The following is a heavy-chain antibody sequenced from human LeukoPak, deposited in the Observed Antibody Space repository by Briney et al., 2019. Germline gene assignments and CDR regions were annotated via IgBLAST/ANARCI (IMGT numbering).Heavy chain of an antibody. J-gene: IGHJ4*02. V-gene: IGHV4-39*07. Sequence: PSETLSLTCTVSGGSISSSSYYWGWIRQPPGKGLEWIGSIYYSGSTYYNPSLKSRVTISVDTSKNQFSLKLSSVTAADTAVYFCAGDYKSLAYWGQGTLVTVSS. CDR2: IYYSGST. CDR3: AGDYKSLAY. D-gene: IGHD5-24*01. CDR1: GGSISSSSYY.